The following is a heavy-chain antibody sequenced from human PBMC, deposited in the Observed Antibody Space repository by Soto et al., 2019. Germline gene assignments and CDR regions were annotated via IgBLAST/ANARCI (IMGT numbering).Heavy chain of an antibody. CDR1: GFIFGTYG. CDR3: AKETATSVDYYYFYGLDV. CDR2: ISYDGNKE. V-gene: IGHV3-30*18. J-gene: IGHJ6*02. D-gene: IGHD1-1*01. Sequence: QVQLVESGGGVVQPGRSLRLSCSASGFIFGTYGMDWVRQAPGKGLEWVALISYDGNKEFYAESVKGRFTISRDNSRNKLYLHMNSLKPEDTAMYYCAKETATSVDYYYFYGLDVWGPGTTVSVSS.